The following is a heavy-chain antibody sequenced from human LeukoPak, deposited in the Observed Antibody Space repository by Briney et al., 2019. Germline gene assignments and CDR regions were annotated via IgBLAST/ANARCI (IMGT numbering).Heavy chain of an antibody. V-gene: IGHV4-31*03. CDR3: ARDRPYYYGSGSEPLRYGMDV. CDR2: IYYSGST. Sequence: PSETLSLTCTVSGGSISSGGYYWSWIRQHPGKGLEWIGYIYYSGSTYYNPSLKSRVTISVDTSKNQFSLKLSSVTAADTAVYYCARDRPYYYGSGSEPLRYGMDVWGQGTTVTVSS. J-gene: IGHJ6*02. CDR1: GGSISSGGYY. D-gene: IGHD3-10*01.